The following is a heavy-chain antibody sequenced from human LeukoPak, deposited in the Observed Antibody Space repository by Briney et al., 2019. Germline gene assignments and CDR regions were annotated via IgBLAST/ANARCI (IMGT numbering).Heavy chain of an antibody. CDR2: IYPGDSDT. J-gene: IGHJ4*02. Sequence: PGSSLEISCEGSGSIFTSYWIGWGRQLPGKGLEWMGIIYPGDSDTRYSTSFQGQVTISADKSISTAYLQWSSLKASDTAMYYCARRKHLQSGSVDYWGQGTLVTVSS. CDR3: ARRKHLQSGSVDY. D-gene: IGHD4-11*01. CDR1: GSIFTSYW. V-gene: IGHV5-51*01.